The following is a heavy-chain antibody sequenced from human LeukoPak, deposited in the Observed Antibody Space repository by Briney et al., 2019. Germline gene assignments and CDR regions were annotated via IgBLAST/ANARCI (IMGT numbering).Heavy chain of an antibody. CDR3: ATDRGGSFPFDY. D-gene: IGHD2-15*01. V-gene: IGHV4-39*07. CDR2: IYYSGTT. J-gene: IGHJ4*02. Sequence: SETLSLTCTVSGDSISSSSYYWGWIRQPPGKGLEWIGSIYYSGTTYYNPSLKSRVTISVDTSKNQFSLKVSSVTAADTAVYYCATDRGGSFPFDYWGQGTLVTVSS. CDR1: GDSISSSSYY.